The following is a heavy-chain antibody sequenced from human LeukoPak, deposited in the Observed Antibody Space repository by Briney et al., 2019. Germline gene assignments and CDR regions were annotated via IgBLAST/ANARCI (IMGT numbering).Heavy chain of an antibody. D-gene: IGHD5-18*01. CDR3: ARPGYGYRQAFDI. CDR2: IYTTGST. Sequence: SETLSLTCTVSGASISGGSYYWSWIRQPAGKGLEWIGRIYTTGSTNYNPSLKSRVTISVDTSKNQFSLKLSSVTAADTAVYYCARPGYGYRQAFDIWGQGTMVTVSS. CDR1: GASISGGSYY. J-gene: IGHJ3*02. V-gene: IGHV4-61*02.